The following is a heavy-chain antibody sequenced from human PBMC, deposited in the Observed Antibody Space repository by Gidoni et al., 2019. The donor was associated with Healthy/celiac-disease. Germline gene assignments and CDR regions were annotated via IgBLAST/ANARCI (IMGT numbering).Heavy chain of an antibody. J-gene: IGHJ4*02. CDR2: IWYDGSNK. CDR1: GFTFSSYG. V-gene: IGHV3-33*01. Sequence: QVHLVESGGGVVQHGRSLRLSCASSGFTFSSYGMHWVRQAPGKGLEWVVVIWYDGSNKYYSESVKGRLTISRDKSKNTLYLQMNSLRAEDTAVYYCARNWDADYWGQGTLVTVSS. CDR3: ARNWDADY. D-gene: IGHD1-26*01.